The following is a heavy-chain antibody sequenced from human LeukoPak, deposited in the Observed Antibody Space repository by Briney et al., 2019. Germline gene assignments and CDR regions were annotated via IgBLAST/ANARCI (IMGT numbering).Heavy chain of an antibody. CDR1: GYSFSTHW. V-gene: IGHV5-51*01. Sequence: GESLKISCEASGYSFSTHWIAWVRQMPGKGLEWMGLIYPADSDTRYSPPFQGQVTISADKSLSTAFLQWSSLTALDTAIYYCARLRREYDLLSGFSYWGQGTLVSVSS. CDR2: IYPADSDT. CDR3: ARLRREYDLLSGFSY. J-gene: IGHJ4*02. D-gene: IGHD3-3*01.